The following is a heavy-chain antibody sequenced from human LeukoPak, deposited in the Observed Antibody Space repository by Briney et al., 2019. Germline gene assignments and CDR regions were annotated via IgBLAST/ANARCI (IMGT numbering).Heavy chain of an antibody. Sequence: GGPLRLSCAASGFTFSNCAMGWVRQAPGKGLEWVSTVSGTDGSTYYADSVKGRFTIPRDNSKNTLYLQMNSLRAEDTAVYYCASSDYYYTSLDHWGQGTLVTVSS. CDR3: ASSDYYYTSLDH. CDR2: VSGTDGST. D-gene: IGHD3-22*01. CDR1: GFTFSNCA. V-gene: IGHV3-23*01. J-gene: IGHJ4*02.